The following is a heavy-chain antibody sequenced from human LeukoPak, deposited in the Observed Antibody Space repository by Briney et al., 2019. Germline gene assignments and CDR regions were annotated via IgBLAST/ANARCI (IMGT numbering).Heavy chain of an antibody. CDR1: GYSISSGYY. V-gene: IGHV4-38-2*02. CDR3: ARQVLYISSSDY. J-gene: IGHJ4*02. CDR2: IYHSGST. Sequence: PSETLSLTCTVSGYSISSGYYWGWIRQPPGKGLEWIGSIYHSGSTYYNPSLKSRVTISVDTSKNQFSLKLSSVTAADTAVYFCARQVLYISSSDYWGQGTLVTVSS. D-gene: IGHD6-13*01.